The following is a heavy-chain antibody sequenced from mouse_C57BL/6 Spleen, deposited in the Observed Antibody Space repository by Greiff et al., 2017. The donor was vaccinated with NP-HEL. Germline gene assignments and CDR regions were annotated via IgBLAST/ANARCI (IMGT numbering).Heavy chain of an antibody. D-gene: IGHD2-2*01. CDR2: IYPGDGDT. CDR3: AREWLPAMDY. V-gene: IGHV1-82*01. J-gene: IGHJ4*01. CDR1: GYAFSSSW. Sequence: VQRVESGPELVKPGASVKISCKASGYAFSSSWMNWVKQRPGKGLEWIGRIYPGDGDTNYNGKFKGKATLTADKSSSTAYMQLSSLTSEDSAVYFCAREWLPAMDYWGQGTSVTVSS.